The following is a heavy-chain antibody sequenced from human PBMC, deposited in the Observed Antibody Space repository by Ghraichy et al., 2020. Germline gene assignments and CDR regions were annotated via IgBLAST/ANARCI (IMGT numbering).Heavy chain of an antibody. CDR1: GYTFTGYY. Sequence: ASVVSCKASGYTFTGYYMHWVRQAPGQGLEWMGWINPNSGGTNYAQKFQGRVTMTRDTSISTAYMELSRLRSDDTAVYYCARGDYYDSSGMGDYWGQGTLVTVSS. CDR2: INPNSGGT. CDR3: ARGDYYDSSGMGDY. V-gene: IGHV1-2*02. J-gene: IGHJ4*02. D-gene: IGHD3-22*01.